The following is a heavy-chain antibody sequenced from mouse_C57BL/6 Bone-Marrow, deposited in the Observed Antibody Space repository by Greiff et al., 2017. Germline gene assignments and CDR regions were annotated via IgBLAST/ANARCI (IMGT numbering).Heavy chain of an antibody. J-gene: IGHJ3*01. CDR2: FYPGSGSI. Sequence: QVQLQQSGAELVKPGASVKLSCKASGYTFTEYTIHWVKQRSGQGLEWIGWFYPGSGSIKYNEKFKGKATLTADKSSSTVYMKLSRFTSVDSAVYFCATIEGYYDYDEFAYWGQGTLVTVSA. CDR1: GYTFTEYT. V-gene: IGHV1-62-2*01. CDR3: ATIEGYYDYDEFAY. D-gene: IGHD2-4*01.